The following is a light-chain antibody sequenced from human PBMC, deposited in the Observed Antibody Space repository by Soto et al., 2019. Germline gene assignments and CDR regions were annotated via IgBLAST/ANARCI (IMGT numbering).Light chain of an antibody. CDR1: NSNIGSNT. J-gene: IGLJ1*01. Sequence: QSALTQPPSASGTPGQRLTISCSGSNSNIGSNTVNWYQQLPGTAPKLLIYSNNQRPSGVPDRFSGSKSGTSASLAISGLQSEDESDYYCAAWDDSLNGYYVFGTGTKVTVL. CDR3: AAWDDSLNGYYV. V-gene: IGLV1-44*01. CDR2: SNN.